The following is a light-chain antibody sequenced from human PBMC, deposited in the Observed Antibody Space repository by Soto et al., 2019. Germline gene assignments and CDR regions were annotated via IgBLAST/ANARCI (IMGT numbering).Light chain of an antibody. CDR1: QSVAGS. CDR2: DIS. V-gene: IGKV3-11*01. CDR3: QQRSNRIT. Sequence: EFLLTQSPATLSLSPGERAILASRASQSVAGSLAWYQQKPGQTPRLLIYDISTRAAAIPARFSGSGSGTDFTLTVSSLEHEDFALYYCQQRSNRITFGQGTRLEIK. J-gene: IGKJ5*01.